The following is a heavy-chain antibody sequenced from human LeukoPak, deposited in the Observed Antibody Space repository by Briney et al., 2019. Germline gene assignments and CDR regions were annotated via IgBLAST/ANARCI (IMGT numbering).Heavy chain of an antibody. CDR2: ISSNGGST. Sequence: GGSLRLSCSASGFTFSSYAMHWVRQAPGKGLEYVSAISSNGGSTYYADSVKGRFTISRDNSKNTLYLQMGSLRAEDTAVYYCVKEIGQRWLQFKGRYFDYWGQGTLVTVSS. CDR3: VKEIGQRWLQFKGRYFDY. J-gene: IGHJ4*02. CDR1: GFTFSSYA. D-gene: IGHD5-24*01. V-gene: IGHV3-64D*06.